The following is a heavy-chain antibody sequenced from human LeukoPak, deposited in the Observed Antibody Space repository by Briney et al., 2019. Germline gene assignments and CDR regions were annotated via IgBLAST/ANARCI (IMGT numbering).Heavy chain of an antibody. J-gene: IGHJ3*02. CDR2: INTNSGGT. CDR3: ARVLRDYSDSSADYYTVDAFDI. D-gene: IGHD3-22*01. Sequence: ASVTVSFTASGYIFTVYYMHWERQAHGQGLEWMGWINTNSGGTNYAQKFQGRVSMTRVTPISTAYMELNRLRSDDTAVYYCARVLRDYSDSSADYYTVDAFDIWGQGTMITVSS. CDR1: GYIFTVYY. V-gene: IGHV1-2*02.